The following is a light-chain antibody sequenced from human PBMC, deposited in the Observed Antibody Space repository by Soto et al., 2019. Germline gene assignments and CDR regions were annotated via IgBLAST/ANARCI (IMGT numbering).Light chain of an antibody. CDR1: NIGSRS. J-gene: IGLJ3*02. CDR2: DDR. V-gene: IGLV3-21*02. CDR3: QVWISDHLV. Sequence: SYELTQPPSVSVAPGQTARITGGGDNIGSRSVHWYQQKPVQAPVLVVYDDRDRPSGIPDRFSGSNAGNTATLTISRVEAGDEADFYCQVWISDHLVFGGGTKLTVL.